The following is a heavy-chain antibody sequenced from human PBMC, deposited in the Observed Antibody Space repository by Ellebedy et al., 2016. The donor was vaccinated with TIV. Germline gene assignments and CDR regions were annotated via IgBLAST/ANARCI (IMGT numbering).Heavy chain of an antibody. J-gene: IGHJ4*02. V-gene: IGHV4-31*03. CDR3: ARSPGRNDYTIFN. D-gene: IGHD4-11*01. CDR2: IYYSGST. CDR1: GGSISSGGYF. Sequence: SETLSLTCTVSGGSISSGGYFWSWIRQHPGKGLEWIGYIYYSGSTSYNPSLKSRVTISVDTSKKQFSPKLSSVTAADTAVYYCARSPGRNDYTIFNWGQGTLVTVSS.